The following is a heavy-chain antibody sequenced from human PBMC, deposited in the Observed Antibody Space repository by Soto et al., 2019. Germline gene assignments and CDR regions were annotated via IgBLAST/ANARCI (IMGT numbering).Heavy chain of an antibody. Sequence: ASVKFSCKASGYTFTSYGISWVRQAPGQGLEWMGWISAYNGNTNYAQKLQGRVTMTTDTSTSTAYMELRSLRSDDTAVYYCARVLVLELPDGMDVWGQGTTVTVSS. V-gene: IGHV1-18*01. CDR3: ARVLVLELPDGMDV. CDR2: ISAYNGNT. J-gene: IGHJ6*02. CDR1: GYTFTSYG. D-gene: IGHD1-7*01.